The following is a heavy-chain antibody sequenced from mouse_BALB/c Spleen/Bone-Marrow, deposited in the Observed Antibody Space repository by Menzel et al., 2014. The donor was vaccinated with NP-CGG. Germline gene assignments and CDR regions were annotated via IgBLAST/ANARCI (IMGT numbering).Heavy chain of an antibody. V-gene: IGHV14-3*02. CDR1: GFNIKDPY. D-gene: IGHD1-1*01. J-gene: IGHJ3*01. CDR2: IDPANGNT. Sequence: VQLQQSGAELVKPGASVKLSCTASGFNIKDPYMHWVKQRPEQGLEWIGRIDPANGNTKYDPKFQGKATITADTSSNTAYLQLSSLTSDDTAVYYCAPYYYGRWFTYWGQGTLVTVSA. CDR3: APYYYGRWFTY.